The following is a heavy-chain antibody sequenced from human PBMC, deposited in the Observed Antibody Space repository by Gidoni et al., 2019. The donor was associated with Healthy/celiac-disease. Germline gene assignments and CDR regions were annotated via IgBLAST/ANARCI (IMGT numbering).Heavy chain of an antibody. Sequence: EVQLVESGGGLVQPGGSLRLSCAASGFPFSSYWMSWVRQAPGKGLEWVANIKQDGSEKYYVDSVKGRFTISRDNAKNSLYLQMNSLRAEDTAVYYCSSGYDWSDAFDIWGQGTMVTVSS. CDR3: SSGYDWSDAFDI. D-gene: IGHD5-12*01. J-gene: IGHJ3*02. CDR1: GFPFSSYW. CDR2: IKQDGSEK. V-gene: IGHV3-7*05.